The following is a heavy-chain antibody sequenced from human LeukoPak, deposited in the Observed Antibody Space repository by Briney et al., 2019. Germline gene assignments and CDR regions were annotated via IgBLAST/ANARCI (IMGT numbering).Heavy chain of an antibody. CDR1: GGSISSSSYY. CDR3: ARGGEGTHDY. Sequence: SETLSLTCTVSGGSISSSSYYWGWIRQPPGKGLEWIGSIYYSGSTYYNPPLKSRVTTSVDMSKNQFSLKLSSVTAADTAVYYCARGGEGTHDYWGQGTLVTVSS. J-gene: IGHJ4*02. V-gene: IGHV4-39*01. CDR2: IYYSGST. D-gene: IGHD3/OR15-3a*01.